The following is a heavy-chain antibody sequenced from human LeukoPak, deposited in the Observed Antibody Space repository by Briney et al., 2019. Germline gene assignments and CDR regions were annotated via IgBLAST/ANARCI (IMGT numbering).Heavy chain of an antibody. Sequence: GGSLRLSCAASGFTFNNYAMSWVRQAPGKGLEWVSAISGSDAGTYYADSVKGRLTISRDNSKNTLYLQMNSLRAEDAAVYYCAKGKWQWLVFDYWGQGTLVTVSS. V-gene: IGHV3-23*01. CDR3: AKGKWQWLVFDY. J-gene: IGHJ4*02. CDR1: GFTFNNYA. CDR2: ISGSDAGT. D-gene: IGHD6-19*01.